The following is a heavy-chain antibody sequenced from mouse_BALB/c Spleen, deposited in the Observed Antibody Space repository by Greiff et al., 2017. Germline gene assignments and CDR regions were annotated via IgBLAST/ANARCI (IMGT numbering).Heavy chain of an antibody. D-gene: IGHD1-2*01. CDR3: AREGTLDTTATFAY. J-gene: IGHJ3*01. V-gene: IGHV1-80*01. Sequence: QVQLQQPGAELVRPGASVKLSCKASGYSFTSYWMNWVKQRPGQGLEWIGQIYPGDGDTNYNGKFKGKATLTADKSSSTAYMQLSSLTSEDSAVYFCAREGTLDTTATFAYWGQGTLVTVSA. CDR2: IYPGDGDT. CDR1: GYSFTSYW.